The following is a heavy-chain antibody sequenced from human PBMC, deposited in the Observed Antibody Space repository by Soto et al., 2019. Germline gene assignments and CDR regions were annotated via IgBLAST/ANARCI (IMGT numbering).Heavy chain of an antibody. J-gene: IGHJ6*03. CDR1: GFTFSGSA. V-gene: IGHV3-73*01. D-gene: IGHD3-10*01. CDR2: IRSKANSYAT. Sequence: GGSLRLSCAASGFTFSGSAMHWVRQASGKGLEWVGHIRSKANSYATAYAASVKGRFTISRDDSKNTAYLQMNSLKTEDTAVYYCTRLSTYYYGSGSYYYYYYYMDVWGKGTTVTVSS. CDR3: TRLSTYYYGSGSYYYYYYYMDV.